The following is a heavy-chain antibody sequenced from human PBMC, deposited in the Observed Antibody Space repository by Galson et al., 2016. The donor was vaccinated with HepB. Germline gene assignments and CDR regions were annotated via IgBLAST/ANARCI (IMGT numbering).Heavy chain of an antibody. CDR3: ARSRAARSYFDY. J-gene: IGHJ4*02. CDR2: ISYDGSNK. CDR1: GFTFSTYA. D-gene: IGHD6-6*01. Sequence: SLRLSCAASGFTFSTYAMHWVRQAPGKGLEWVAVISYDGSNKYYADSVKGRFTISRDNSKNTLYLQMSSLRAEDTAVYYCARSRAARSYFDYWGQGTLVTVSS. V-gene: IGHV3-30-3*01.